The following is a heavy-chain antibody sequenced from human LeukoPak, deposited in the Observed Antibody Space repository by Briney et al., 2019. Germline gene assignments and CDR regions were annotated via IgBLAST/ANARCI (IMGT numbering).Heavy chain of an antibody. CDR1: GYSFTSYW. V-gene: IGHV5-51*01. CDR2: IYPGDSDT. CDR3: ARCGQYSGRPKAGDY. Sequence: GESLKISCKGSGYSFTSYWIGWVRQMPGKGLEWMGIIYPGDSDTRYSPSFQGQVTISADKSISTAHLQWSSLKASDTAMYYCARCGQYSGRPKAGDYWGQGTLITVSS. J-gene: IGHJ4*02. D-gene: IGHD1-26*01.